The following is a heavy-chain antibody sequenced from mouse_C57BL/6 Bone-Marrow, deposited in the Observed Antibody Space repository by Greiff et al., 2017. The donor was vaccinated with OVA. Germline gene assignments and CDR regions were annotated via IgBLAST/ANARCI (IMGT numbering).Heavy chain of an antibody. CDR1: GYTFTSYW. CDR3: ARYDYDEAYFDY. J-gene: IGHJ2*01. D-gene: IGHD2-4*01. CDR2: IDPSDSYT. V-gene: IGHV1-50*01. Sequence: QVQLQQPGAELVKPGASVKLSCKASGYTFTSYWMQWVKQRPGQGLEWIGEIDPSDSYTNYNQKFKGKATLTVDTSSSTAYMQLSSLTSEDSAVYYCARYDYDEAYFDYWGQGTTLTVSS.